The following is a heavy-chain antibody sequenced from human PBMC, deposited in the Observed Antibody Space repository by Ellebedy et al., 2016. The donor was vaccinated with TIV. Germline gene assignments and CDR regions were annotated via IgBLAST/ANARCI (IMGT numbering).Heavy chain of an antibody. CDR3: AVSRWAAAGLYYFDF. V-gene: IGHV3-30-3*01. D-gene: IGHD6-13*01. Sequence: GESLKISCAASGFTFSYYALHWVRQAPGKGLEWVAVISDDGTSEHYGDSVKGRFTISRDNSKNTLYMQMNSLGVEDTAVYYCAVSRWAAAGLYYFDFWGQGTLVTVSS. CDR1: GFTFSYYA. CDR2: ISDDGTSE. J-gene: IGHJ4*02.